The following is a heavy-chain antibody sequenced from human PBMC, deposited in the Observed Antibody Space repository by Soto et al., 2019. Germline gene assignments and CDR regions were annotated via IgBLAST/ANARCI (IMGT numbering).Heavy chain of an antibody. D-gene: IGHD1-26*01. V-gene: IGHV3-15*01. CDR3: TISIVGATPLGYGMDV. Sequence: GGSLRLSCAASGLTFSKAWMSWVRQAPGKGLEWVGRIKSEIDGGTTDYAAPVKGRFTLSRDDSKDTLYLQMNSLRTEDTALYYCTISIVGATPLGYGMDVWGQGNTVTVSS. CDR1: GLTFSKAW. CDR2: IKSEIDGGTT. J-gene: IGHJ6*02.